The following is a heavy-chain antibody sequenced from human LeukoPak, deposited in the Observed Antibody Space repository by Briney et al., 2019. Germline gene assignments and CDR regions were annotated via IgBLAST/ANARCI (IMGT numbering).Heavy chain of an antibody. CDR2: ISGSGGST. CDR3: AKDNEFDYDSSAPDY. Sequence: GGTLRLSCAASGFTFSSYGMSWVRQAPGKGLEWVSAISGSGGSTYYADSVKGRFIISRDNSKNTLYLQMNSLRAEDTAVYYCAKDNEFDYDSSAPDYWGQGTLVTVSS. CDR1: GFTFSSYG. J-gene: IGHJ4*02. V-gene: IGHV3-23*01. D-gene: IGHD3-22*01.